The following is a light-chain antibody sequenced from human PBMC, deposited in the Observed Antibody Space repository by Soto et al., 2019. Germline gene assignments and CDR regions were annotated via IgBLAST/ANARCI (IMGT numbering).Light chain of an antibody. V-gene: IGKV3-20*01. J-gene: IGKJ2*01. CDR1: QSVSRNY. CDR2: GAS. Sequence: EIVLTQSPGTLSLSPGATATLSCRASQSVSRNYLAWFQQKPGQAPRLLIHGASSRAAGTPDRFSGSGSGTDFTLTISRLEPEDFAVYYCQHYNNWPPYTFGQGTKLEIK. CDR3: QHYNNWPPYT.